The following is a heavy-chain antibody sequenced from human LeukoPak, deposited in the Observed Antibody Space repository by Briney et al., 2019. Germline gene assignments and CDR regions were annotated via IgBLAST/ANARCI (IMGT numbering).Heavy chain of an antibody. D-gene: IGHD3-22*01. CDR1: GYTLSSYG. CDR3: ARQIYDSRGHYYDY. V-gene: IGHV1-18*01. CDR2: ISGYNHNT. Sequence: ASVKVSCKASGYTLSSYGFSWVRQAPGQGLEWMGWISGYNHNTNCAQKLQGRLTMTTDTSTSTTYMELSNLGSDDTAVYYCARQIYDSRGHYYDYWGQGTLVTVSS. J-gene: IGHJ4*02.